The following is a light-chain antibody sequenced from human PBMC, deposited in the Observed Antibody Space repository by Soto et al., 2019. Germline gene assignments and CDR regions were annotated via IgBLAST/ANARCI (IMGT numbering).Light chain of an antibody. J-gene: IGLJ3*02. CDR1: SSNIGNNY. CDR2: DNN. Sequence: QSVLTQPPSVSAAPGQKVTISCSGSSSNIGNNYVSWYQQLPGTAPKLLIYDNNKRPSGIPDRFSGSKSGTSATLGITGLQTGDEADYYCGTLDSRLSVVVFGGGTKLTVL. V-gene: IGLV1-51*01. CDR3: GTLDSRLSVVV.